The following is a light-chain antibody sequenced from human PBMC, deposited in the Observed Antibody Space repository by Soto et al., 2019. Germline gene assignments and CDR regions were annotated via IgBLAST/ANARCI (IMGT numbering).Light chain of an antibody. CDR3: AAWDDSLRGRV. CDR1: SSNIGSNP. V-gene: IGLV1-44*01. Sequence: QSALTQPPSASATPGQRVTISCSGGSSNIGSNPVSWYQQLPGTAPKPLIYSDNQRPSGVPDRISGSRSGTSASLAISGLQSEDEAEYYCAAWDDSLRGRVFGGGTKVTVL. J-gene: IGLJ2*01. CDR2: SDN.